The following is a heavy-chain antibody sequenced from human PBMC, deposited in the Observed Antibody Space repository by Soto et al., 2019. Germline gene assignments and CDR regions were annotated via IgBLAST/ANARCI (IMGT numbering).Heavy chain of an antibody. CDR1: GFTFSTYG. D-gene: IGHD3-22*01. Sequence: EVQLLESGGGLVQPGGSLRLSCAASGFTFSTYGMSWVRQAPGKGLEWISGLSGSDGRTTYADSVKGRFTISRDNSKNPLYLQMNSLRVEDTAVYYCARDSGYDSTDWGQGTLVTVSS. CDR2: LSGSDGRT. CDR3: ARDSGYDSTD. V-gene: IGHV3-23*01. J-gene: IGHJ4*02.